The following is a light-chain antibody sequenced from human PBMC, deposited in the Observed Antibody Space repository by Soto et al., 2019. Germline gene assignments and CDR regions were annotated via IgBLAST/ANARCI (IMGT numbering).Light chain of an antibody. J-gene: IGKJ3*01. CDR1: QSVSSS. V-gene: IGKV3-11*01. Sequence: EIVLTQSPDTLSLSPGERATLSCRASQSVSSSLAWYQRKPGQAPRLLIYDASKRATGIPARFSGSGSGTDLTLTIISLEPEDFAVYYCQQRSKWPPEVTFCPGTKVDIK. CDR2: DAS. CDR3: QQRSKWPPEVT.